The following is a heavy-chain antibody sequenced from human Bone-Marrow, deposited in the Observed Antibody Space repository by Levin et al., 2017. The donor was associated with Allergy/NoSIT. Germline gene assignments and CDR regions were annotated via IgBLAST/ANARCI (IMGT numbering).Heavy chain of an antibody. CDR3: VKDISGVGSNFDH. CDR1: GFNVDDYA. Sequence: SLKISCAVSGFNVDDYAMHWVRQAPGKGLEWVSGITWNRGKKDYADSVMGRFTISRDSVKNSLYLEMNSLRGEDTALYYCVKDISGVGSNFDHWGQGTLVTVSS. CDR2: ITWNRGKK. J-gene: IGHJ4*02. D-gene: IGHD7-27*01. V-gene: IGHV3-9*01.